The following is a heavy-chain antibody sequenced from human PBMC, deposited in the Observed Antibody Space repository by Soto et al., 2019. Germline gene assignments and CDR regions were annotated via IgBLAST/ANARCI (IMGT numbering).Heavy chain of an antibody. CDR2: ISYDGSNK. CDR3: ARVLGGGEGLAY. Sequence: QVQLVESGGGVVQPGRSLRLSCAASGFTFSSYAMHWVRQAPGKGLEWVAVISYDGSNKYYADSVKGRFTISRDNSKNTLYLQMNSLRAEDTAVYYCARVLGGGEGLAYWGQGTLVTVSS. CDR1: GFTFSSYA. V-gene: IGHV3-30-3*01. J-gene: IGHJ4*02. D-gene: IGHD3-16*01.